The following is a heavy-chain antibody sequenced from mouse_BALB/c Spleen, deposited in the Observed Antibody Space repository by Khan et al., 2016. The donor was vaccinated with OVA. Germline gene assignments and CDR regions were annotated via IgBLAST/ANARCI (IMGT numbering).Heavy chain of an antibody. J-gene: IGHJ3*01. CDR3: ARGGYGTSFAF. CDR1: GYTFTSYW. D-gene: IGHD2-10*02. V-gene: IGHV1-61*01. CDR2: IDPSDGKT. Sequence: QVQLKESGAELVRPGASVKLSCKASGYTFTSYWMNWVKQRPGQGLEWIGMIDPSDGKTHYNQMFKDKATLTVDKSSNTTYMQFSSLTSEDSAVYCCARGGYGTSFAFWGQGTLVTVSA.